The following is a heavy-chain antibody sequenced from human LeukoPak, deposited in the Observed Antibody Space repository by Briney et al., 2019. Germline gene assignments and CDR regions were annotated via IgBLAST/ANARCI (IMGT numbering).Heavy chain of an antibody. CDR1: GFTVSSYA. CDR2: ISGSGAST. J-gene: IGHJ5*02. CDR3: AKNCQAGYSSSWYLGSVRNNWFDP. V-gene: IGHV3-23*01. Sequence: GRSLTLSCAPSGFTVSSYAMSCVSQAPGKGMEWVSAISGSGASTSYAASVKGRFTISRDNSRNALYLQMNSLRAEDTAVYYCAKNCQAGYSSSWYLGSVRNNWFDPWGQGTLVTVSS. D-gene: IGHD6-13*01.